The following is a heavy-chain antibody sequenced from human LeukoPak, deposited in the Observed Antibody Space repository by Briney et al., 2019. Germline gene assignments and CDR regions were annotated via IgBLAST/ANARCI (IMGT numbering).Heavy chain of an antibody. V-gene: IGHV3-7*01. CDR1: GFTFSSNW. CDR2: IYQDGSVE. Sequence: GGSLRLSCAPSGFTFSSNWMSWVRHAPGKRLEWVANIYQDGSVEHYVDSVKGRFTISRDNAKNSLYLQMNSLRAEETAVYYCARTDSGNLGYFDYWGQGTLVSVSS. D-gene: IGHD1-26*01. CDR3: ARTDSGNLGYFDY. J-gene: IGHJ4*02.